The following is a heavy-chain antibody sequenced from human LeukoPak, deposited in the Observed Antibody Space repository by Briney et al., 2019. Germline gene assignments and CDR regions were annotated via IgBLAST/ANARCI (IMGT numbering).Heavy chain of an antibody. CDR3: ARAPSSSWPFDY. V-gene: IGHV3-74*01. CDR1: GFTFSSYW. CDR2: INSDGSST. D-gene: IGHD6-13*01. Sequence: GGSLRLSCAASGFTFSSYWMHWVRQAPGKGLVWVSRINSDGSSTSYADSVKGRFTISRDNAKNTLYLQMNSLRAEDTAVYYCARAPSSSWPFDYWGQGTLVTVSS. J-gene: IGHJ4*02.